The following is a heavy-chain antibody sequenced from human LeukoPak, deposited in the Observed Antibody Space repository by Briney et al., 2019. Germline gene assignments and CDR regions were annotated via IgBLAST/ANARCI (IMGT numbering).Heavy chain of an antibody. V-gene: IGHV1-18*01. CDR1: GYTFTSYG. Sequence: ASVKVSCKASGYTFTSYGITWVRQAPGEGLEWMGWISTYSGNTRYAQKFQGRVTMPTDTSTSTAYMELRSLRSDDTAVFYCARGEPIFDYWGQGTLVTVSS. CDR3: ARGEPIFDY. D-gene: IGHD1-26*01. CDR2: ISTYSGNT. J-gene: IGHJ4*02.